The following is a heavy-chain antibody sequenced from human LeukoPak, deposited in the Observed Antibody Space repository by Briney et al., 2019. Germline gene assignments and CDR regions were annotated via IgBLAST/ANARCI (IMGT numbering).Heavy chain of an antibody. D-gene: IGHD3-10*01. J-gene: IGHJ6*03. CDR3: AKDGKGYYGSGNENYYYYYYMDV. V-gene: IGHV3-9*01. CDR1: GFTFDDYA. Sequence: GGSLRLSCAASGFTFDDYAMHWVRQAPGKGLEWVSGISWNSGSIGYADSVKGRFTISRDNAKNSLYLQMNSLRAEDTALYYCAKDGKGYYGSGNENYYYYYYMDVWGKGTTVTISS. CDR2: ISWNSGSI.